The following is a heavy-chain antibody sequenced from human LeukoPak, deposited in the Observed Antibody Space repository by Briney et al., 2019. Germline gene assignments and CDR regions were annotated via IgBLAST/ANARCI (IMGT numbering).Heavy chain of an antibody. J-gene: IGHJ5*02. CDR2: IYHSGST. Sequence: SETLSLTCTVSGGSISSYYWSWIRQPPGKGLEWIGHIYHSGSTNDNPSLKSRVTISVDTSKNQFSLKLSSVTAADTAVYYCARSPYYYDSSGYELLASWFDPWGQGTLVTVSS. D-gene: IGHD3-22*01. V-gene: IGHV4-59*01. CDR1: GGSISSYY. CDR3: ARSPYYYDSSGYELLASWFDP.